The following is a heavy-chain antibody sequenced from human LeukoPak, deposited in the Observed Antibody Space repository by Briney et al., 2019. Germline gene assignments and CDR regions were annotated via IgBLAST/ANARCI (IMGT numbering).Heavy chain of an antibody. CDR1: GFTFSSYA. Sequence: SGGSLRLSCAASGFTFSSYAMSWVRQAPGKGLEWVSAISGSGGSTYYADSVKGRFTISRDNSKNTLYLQMNSLRAEDTAVYYCAKDYIVVVPAAIYDYWGQGTLVTVSS. CDR3: AKDYIVVVPAAIYDY. D-gene: IGHD2-2*02. V-gene: IGHV3-23*01. CDR2: ISGSGGST. J-gene: IGHJ4*02.